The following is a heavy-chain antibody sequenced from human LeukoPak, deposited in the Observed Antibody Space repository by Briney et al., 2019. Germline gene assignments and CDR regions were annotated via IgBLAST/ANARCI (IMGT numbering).Heavy chain of an antibody. J-gene: IGHJ4*02. CDR3: AKDRLGYTYNFDY. CDR2: ITRNGGLT. D-gene: IGHD5-18*01. Sequence: GALKLYCSASGFTFISYAIHRVRPTPGKGLEYVSPITRNGGLTYYTDSVKGRFTISRDNSKSALYLQMSSLRPEDTAVYYCAKDRLGYTYNFDYWGQGTLVTVSS. CDR1: GFTFISYA. V-gene: IGHV3-64D*06.